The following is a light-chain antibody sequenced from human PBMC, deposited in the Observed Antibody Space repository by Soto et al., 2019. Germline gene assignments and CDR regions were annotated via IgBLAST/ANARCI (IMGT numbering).Light chain of an antibody. V-gene: IGKV3-20*01. CDR1: QSVSSNY. CDR3: QQSDDSPGT. CDR2: DAS. J-gene: IGKJ1*01. Sequence: TVMTHSPATLSVSPGEIATLSCRASQSVSSNYLAWYQQKPGQAPRLLIYDASNRATAIPDRFSGSGSGTDFTLTISRLEPEDFAVYYCQQSDDSPGTFGQGTKVDIK.